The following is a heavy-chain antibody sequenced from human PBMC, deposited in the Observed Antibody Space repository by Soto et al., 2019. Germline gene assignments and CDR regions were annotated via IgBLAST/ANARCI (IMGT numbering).Heavy chain of an antibody. V-gene: IGHV1-18*04. CDR3: AMDYGDRPEYFKH. CDR2: LSPLKGRT. CDR1: GYTFTSYG. J-gene: IGHJ1*01. Sequence: QVQLVQSGPDLKRPGASMKVSCKASGYTFTSYGISWVRQAPGQGLEWMAWLSPLKGRTQYSQKAQGRVTLSTDTSSNTAYMEMTTLRVDDTAVYYCAMDYGDRPEYFKHWGQGPLVTVS. D-gene: IGHD4-17*01.